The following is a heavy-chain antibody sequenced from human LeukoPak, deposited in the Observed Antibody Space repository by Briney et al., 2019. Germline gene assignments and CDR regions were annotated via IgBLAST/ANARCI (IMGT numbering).Heavy chain of an antibody. CDR2: INSDGSST. CDR3: ARVASLSSSWYYYYYYTDV. Sequence: GGSLRLSCAASGFTFSSYWMHWVRQAPGKGLVWVSRINSDGSSTSYADSVKGRFTISRDNAKNTLYLQMNSLRAEDTAVYYCARVASLSSSWYYYYYYTDVWGKGTTVTVSS. J-gene: IGHJ6*03. V-gene: IGHV3-74*01. D-gene: IGHD6-13*01. CDR1: GFTFSSYW.